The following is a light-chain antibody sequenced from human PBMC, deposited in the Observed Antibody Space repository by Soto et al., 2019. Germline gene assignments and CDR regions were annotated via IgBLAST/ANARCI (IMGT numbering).Light chain of an antibody. CDR1: QDISNY. Sequence: DIQMTQSPSSLSASVGDRVTITCQASQDISNYLNWYQQKPGKAPKLLIYDASNLETGVPSRFSGSGSGTDFTFTISSLQPEDIATYYSQQYDNLITFGPGTKVDIK. CDR3: QQYDNLIT. CDR2: DAS. V-gene: IGKV1-33*01. J-gene: IGKJ3*01.